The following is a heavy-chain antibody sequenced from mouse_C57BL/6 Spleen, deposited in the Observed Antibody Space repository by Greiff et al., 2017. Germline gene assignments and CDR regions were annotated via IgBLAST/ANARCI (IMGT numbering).Heavy chain of an antibody. V-gene: IGHV1-81*01. CDR1: GYTFTSYG. CDR3: ARERPYYYAMDY. Sequence: QVQLQQSGAELARPGASVKLSCKASGYTFTSYGISWVKQRTGQGLEWIGEIYPRSGNTYYNEKFKGKATLTADKSSSTAYMERRSLTSEDSAVYFCARERPYYYAMDYWGQGTSVTVSS. J-gene: IGHJ4*01. CDR2: IYPRSGNT.